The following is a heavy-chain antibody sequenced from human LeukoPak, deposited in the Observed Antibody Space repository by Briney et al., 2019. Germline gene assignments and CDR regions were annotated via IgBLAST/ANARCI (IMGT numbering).Heavy chain of an antibody. J-gene: IGHJ6*03. V-gene: IGHV3-23*01. Sequence: PGGSLRLSCAASGFTFSSYGMSWVRQAPGKGLEWVSAISGSGGSTYYADSVKGRFTISRDNSKNTLYLQMNSLRAEDTAVYYCAKDSRYFDRVNYYYYYYMDVWGKGTTVTISS. D-gene: IGHD3-9*01. CDR1: GFTFSSYG. CDR3: AKDSRYFDRVNYYYYYYMDV. CDR2: ISGSGGST.